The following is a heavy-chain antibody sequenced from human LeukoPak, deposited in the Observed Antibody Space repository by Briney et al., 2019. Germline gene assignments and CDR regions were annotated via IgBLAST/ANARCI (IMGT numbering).Heavy chain of an antibody. CDR2: IIPIFGTA. CDR3: ARVAGRRYFDWLDY. J-gene: IGHJ4*02. Sequence: SVKVSCKASGGTFSSYAISWVRQAPGQGLEWMGGIIPIFGTANYAQKFQGRVTITADKSTSTAYMELSSLRSEDTAVYYCARVAGRRYFDWLDYWGQGTLVTVSS. CDR1: GGTFSSYA. V-gene: IGHV1-69*06. D-gene: IGHD3-9*01.